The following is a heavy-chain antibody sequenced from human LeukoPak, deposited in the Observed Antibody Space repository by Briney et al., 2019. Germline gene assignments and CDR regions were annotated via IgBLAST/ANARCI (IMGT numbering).Heavy chain of an antibody. CDR2: IYSGGFT. V-gene: IGHV3-53*01. D-gene: IGHD3-10*01. CDR3: ARDSALLWFGESTTQRNYYMDV. Sequence: GGSLRLSCAASGFTVSSNYMSWVRQAPGKGLEWVSVIYSGGFTYYADSVKGRFTISRDNAKNSLYLQMNSLRAEDTAVYYCARDSALLWFGESTTQRNYYMDVWGKGTTVTVSS. J-gene: IGHJ6*03. CDR1: GFTVSSNY.